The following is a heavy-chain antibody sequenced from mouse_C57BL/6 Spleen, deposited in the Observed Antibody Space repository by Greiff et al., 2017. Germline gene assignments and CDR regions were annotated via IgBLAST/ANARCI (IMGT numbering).Heavy chain of an antibody. CDR3: ATEGLVREDY. J-gene: IGHJ2*01. V-gene: IGHV1-82*01. D-gene: IGHD2-2*01. CDR2: IYTGDGDT. CDR1: GYAFRSSW. Sequence: VQLQQSGPELVKPGSSVKISCKASGYAFRSSWLNWVKQRPGKGLEWLGRIYTGDGDTNYNGKFKGTATLTSDKSSSTAYMQLRSLTSEDSAVYFCATEGLVREDYWGQGPTLSASS.